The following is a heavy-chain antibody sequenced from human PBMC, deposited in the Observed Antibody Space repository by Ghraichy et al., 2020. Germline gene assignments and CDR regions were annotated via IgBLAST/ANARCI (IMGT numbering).Heavy chain of an antibody. CDR1: GLTFNSYW. CDR2: IKQDGSEK. CDR3: ASARDWGSKYLDN. J-gene: IGHJ4*02. D-gene: IGHD3-16*01. V-gene: IGHV3-7*01. Sequence: GGSLRLSCAASGLTFNSYWMNWVRQAPGKGLEWVADIKQDGSEKYYVNSVKGRFSISRDNAKNSVYLQMNGLRVEDTAVYYCASARDWGSKYLDNWGQGTLVIVSS.